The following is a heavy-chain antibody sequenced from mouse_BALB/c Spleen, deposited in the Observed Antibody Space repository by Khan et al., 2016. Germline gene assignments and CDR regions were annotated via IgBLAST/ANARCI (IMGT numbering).Heavy chain of an antibody. CDR3: TRGRDGHFDY. D-gene: IGHD2-3*01. Sequence: QIQLVQSGPELKKPGETVKISCKASGYTFTNFGMNWVKQAPGKGLKWMGSIYTYTRETTYADDFKGRFAFSLETSASTAYLQIGNLKNEDTATYFCTRGRDGHFDYWHQGTTLTVSS. CDR2: IYTYTRET. CDR1: GYTFTNFG. V-gene: IGHV9-3-1*01. J-gene: IGHJ2*01.